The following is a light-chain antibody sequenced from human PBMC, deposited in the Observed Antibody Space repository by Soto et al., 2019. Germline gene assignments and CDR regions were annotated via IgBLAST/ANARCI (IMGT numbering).Light chain of an antibody. CDR2: KAS. V-gene: IGKV1-5*03. J-gene: IGKJ2*01. Sequence: DIQMTQSPSTLSASVGDRVTITCRASQSIGDRLAWYQQKPGEAPNLLIDKASSLESGVPSRFSGTGSGTEFTLTISSLQPYDFATYYCQQYESYLSTFGQGTKLEIK. CDR1: QSIGDR. CDR3: QQYESYLST.